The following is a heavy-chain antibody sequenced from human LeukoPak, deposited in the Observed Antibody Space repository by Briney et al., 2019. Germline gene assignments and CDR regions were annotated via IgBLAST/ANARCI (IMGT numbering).Heavy chain of an antibody. CDR3: AREGEVGTTWSWFDP. Sequence: SQTLSLTCAISGDSVSSNSATWNWIRQSPSRGLEWLGRTYYRSKWYNNYAVSVKSRMTINADTSKNQFFLQLNSVTPEDMAEYYCAREGEVGTTWSWFDPWGQGALVTVSS. V-gene: IGHV6-1*01. J-gene: IGHJ5*02. D-gene: IGHD1-26*01. CDR1: GDSVSSNSAT. CDR2: TYYRSKWYN.